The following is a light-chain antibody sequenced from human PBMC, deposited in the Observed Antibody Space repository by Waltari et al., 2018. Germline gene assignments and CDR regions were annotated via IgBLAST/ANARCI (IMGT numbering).Light chain of an antibody. Sequence: EILMTQSPATLSVSPGERAPLSCRASQSVSSTLAWYQQKPGQAPRLLIYDASTRATGIPARFSGSGSGTEFTLTISSLQSEDFAVYYCQQYSNWYTFGQGTKLEIK. CDR3: QQYSNWYT. V-gene: IGKV3-15*01. CDR1: QSVSST. CDR2: DAS. J-gene: IGKJ2*01.